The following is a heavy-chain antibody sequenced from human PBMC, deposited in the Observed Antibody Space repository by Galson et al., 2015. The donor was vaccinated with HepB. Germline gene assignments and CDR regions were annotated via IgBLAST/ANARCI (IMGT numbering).Heavy chain of an antibody. CDR1: GFTFSSYA. D-gene: IGHD2-2*01. Sequence: SLRLSCAASGFTFSSYAMSWVRQAPGKGLEWVSLIIGSGDGTHYADSVKGRFTISRDNSKNTLHLQMNSLRAEDTAIYYCARDNDPSRRGYCSSGSCYLWGFWGQGTLVTVSS. V-gene: IGHV3-23*01. CDR3: ARDNDPSRRGYCSSGSCYLWGF. J-gene: IGHJ4*02. CDR2: IIGSGDGT.